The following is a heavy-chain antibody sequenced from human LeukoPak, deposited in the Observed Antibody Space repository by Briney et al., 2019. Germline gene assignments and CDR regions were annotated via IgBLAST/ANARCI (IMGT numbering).Heavy chain of an antibody. CDR3: ASVTYGDYDREAG. J-gene: IGHJ4*02. Sequence: PSQTLSLTCTVSGGSISSADYYWSWIRQPPGKGLEWIGYIYYSGSTYYSPSLKSRVTISVDTSKDQFSLDLYSVTAADTAVYYCASVTYGDYDREAGWGQGTLVTVSS. CDR2: IYYSGST. V-gene: IGHV4-30-4*01. CDR1: GGSISSADYY. D-gene: IGHD4-17*01.